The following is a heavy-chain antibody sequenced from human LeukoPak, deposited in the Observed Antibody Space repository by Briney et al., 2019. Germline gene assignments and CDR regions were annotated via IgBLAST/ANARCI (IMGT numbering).Heavy chain of an antibody. CDR2: IHYSGSS. Sequence: SETLSLTCSVSGGSISSSSSYWGWIRQPPGKGLEWIGSIHYSGSSFDNPALKSRVTIPVDTSKNQFSLKLSSVTAADTAVYYCARQTGSGLFILPGGQGTLVTVSS. CDR1: GGSISSSSSY. CDR3: ARQTGSGLFILP. J-gene: IGHJ4*02. V-gene: IGHV4-39*01. D-gene: IGHD3/OR15-3a*01.